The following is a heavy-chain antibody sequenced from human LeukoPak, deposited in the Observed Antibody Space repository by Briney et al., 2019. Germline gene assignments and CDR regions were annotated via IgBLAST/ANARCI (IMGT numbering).Heavy chain of an antibody. CDR2: IAFDDTDR. CDR3: TNSDDYGDY. V-gene: IGHV3-30*04. CDR1: GFIFGDYA. J-gene: IGHJ4*02. Sequence: GGSLRLSCAASGFIFGDYAMHWVRQAPGKGLEWVAAIAFDDTDRYYIDSVKGRFTISRDDSKNTLYLHMTSLRAEDTAVYYCTNSDDYGDYWGQGTLVTVSS.